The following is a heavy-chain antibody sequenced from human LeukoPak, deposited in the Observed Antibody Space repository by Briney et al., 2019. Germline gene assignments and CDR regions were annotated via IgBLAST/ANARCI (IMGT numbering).Heavy chain of an antibody. CDR2: ISYDGSNK. CDR1: GFTFSSYA. CDR3: ARDRTRITIFGVVITVDYYYMDV. Sequence: GSLRLSCAASGFTFSSYAMHWVRQAPGKGLEWVAVISYDGSNKYYADSVKGRFTISRDNSKNTLYLQMNSLRAEDTAVYYCARDRTRITIFGVVITVDYYYMDVWGKGTTVTVSS. D-gene: IGHD3-3*01. V-gene: IGHV3-30*01. J-gene: IGHJ6*03.